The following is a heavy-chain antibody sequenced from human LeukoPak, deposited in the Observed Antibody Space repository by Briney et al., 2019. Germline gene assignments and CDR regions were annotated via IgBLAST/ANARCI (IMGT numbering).Heavy chain of an antibody. Sequence: SETLSLTCAVYGGSFSGYYWSWIRQPPGKGLEWIGEINHSGSTNYNPSLKSRVTISVDTSKNQFSLKLSSVTAADTAVYYCARGAGLLWFGELLYWGQGTLVTVSS. D-gene: IGHD3-10*01. CDR2: INHSGST. J-gene: IGHJ4*02. V-gene: IGHV4-34*01. CDR1: GGSFSGYY. CDR3: ARGAGLLWFGELLY.